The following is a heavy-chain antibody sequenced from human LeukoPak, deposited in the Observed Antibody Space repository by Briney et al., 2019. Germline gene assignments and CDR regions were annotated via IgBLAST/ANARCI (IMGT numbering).Heavy chain of an antibody. D-gene: IGHD6-6*01. J-gene: IGHJ6*02. CDR3: ARDRGIAARPAYYYGMDV. CDR2: IKQDGSEK. Sequence: GGSLRLSCAASGFTFSSYWMSWVRQAPGKGLEWVANIKQDGSEKYYVDSVKGRFTISRDNAKNSPYLQMNSLRAEDTAVYYCARDRGIAARPAYYYGMDVWGQGTKVTVSS. V-gene: IGHV3-7*05. CDR1: GFTFSSYW.